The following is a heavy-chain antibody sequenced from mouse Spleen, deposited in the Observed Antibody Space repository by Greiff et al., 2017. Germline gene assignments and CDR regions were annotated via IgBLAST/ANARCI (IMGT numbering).Heavy chain of an antibody. CDR3: ARGLGRWYFDV. V-gene: IGHV1-26*01. Sequence: EVQLRQSGPELVKPGASVKISCKASGYTFTDYYMNWVKQSHGKSLEWIGDINPNTGGTSYNQKFKGKATLTVDKSSSTAYMELRSLTSEDSAVYYCARGLGRWYFDVWGAGTTVTVSS. CDR2: INPNTGGT. D-gene: IGHD4-1*01. J-gene: IGHJ1*01. CDR1: GYTFTDYY.